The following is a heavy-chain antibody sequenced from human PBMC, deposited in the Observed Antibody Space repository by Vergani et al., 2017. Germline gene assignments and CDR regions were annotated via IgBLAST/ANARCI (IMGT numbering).Heavy chain of an antibody. CDR2: ISSSSSTI. V-gene: IGHV3-48*01. CDR1: GFTFSSCS. Sequence: EVQLVESGGGLVQPGGSLRLSCAASGFTFSSCSMNWVRQAPGKGLEWVSYISSSSSTIYYADSVKGRFTISRDNAKNSLYLQMNSLRAEDTAVYYCARAPRAHCSSTSCYRSDAFDIWGQGTMVTVSS. CDR3: ARAPRAHCSSTSCYRSDAFDI. J-gene: IGHJ3*02. D-gene: IGHD2-2*02.